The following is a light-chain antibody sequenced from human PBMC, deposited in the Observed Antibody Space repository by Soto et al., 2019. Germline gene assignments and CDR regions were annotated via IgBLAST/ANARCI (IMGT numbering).Light chain of an antibody. CDR2: EVN. CDR1: SSDVGGYNY. CDR3: SSYTSSSTFV. V-gene: IGLV2-14*01. J-gene: IGLJ1*01. Sequence: QSAVTQPASVSGSPGQSITISCTGTSSDVGGYNYVSWYQQHPGKAPKLMIYEVNNRPSGVSNRFSGSKSGNTASLTISGLRAEDEADYYCSSYTSSSTFVFGSGTKVTVL.